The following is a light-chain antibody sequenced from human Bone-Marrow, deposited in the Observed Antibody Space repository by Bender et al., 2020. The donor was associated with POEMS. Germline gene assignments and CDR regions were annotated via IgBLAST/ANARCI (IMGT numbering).Light chain of an antibody. CDR2: YDD. CDR3: AAWDNSVSGGV. CDR1: SSNIGNHG. Sequence: QSVVTQPPSLSEAPSQRVTIPCSGSSSNIGNHGVNWYQQLPGDTPKLLIYYDDPLTAGVSDRFSASKSGTSASLAISECQTEEEASYYCAAWDNSVSGGVVGGRSKLTVL. J-gene: IGLJ2*01. V-gene: IGLV1-36*01.